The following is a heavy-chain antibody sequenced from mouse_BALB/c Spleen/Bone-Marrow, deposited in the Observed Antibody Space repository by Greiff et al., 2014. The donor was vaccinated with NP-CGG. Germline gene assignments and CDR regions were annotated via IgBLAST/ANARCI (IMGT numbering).Heavy chain of an antibody. CDR2: INTYNGNT. CDR1: GYTFTDYP. J-gene: IGHJ2*01. V-gene: IGHV1S137*01. CDR3: ARLAPHPEFDY. Sequence: QVQLKESGPEVVRPGVSVEISCKGSGYTFTDYPMHWVKQSHAKSLEWIGLINTYNGNTNYNQKFKGKATMTVDKSSSTAYMGLARLTSDDSAIYYGARLAPHPEFDYWGQGTTLTVSS.